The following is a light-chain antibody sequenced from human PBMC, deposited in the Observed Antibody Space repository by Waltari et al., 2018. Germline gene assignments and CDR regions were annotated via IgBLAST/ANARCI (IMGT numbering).Light chain of an antibody. CDR2: WAS. V-gene: IGKV4-1*01. J-gene: IGKJ3*01. CDR3: QQQYTPPFT. Sequence: IVMTQSPDSLAVSLGERATINCKSSQSVLYNSNSKNYLPWYQQKPGQPPKLLTKWASTRESGVPARFSGRGSGTEFTRTISSLQAEDVAGYYCQQQYTPPFTVGPGTKVDIK. CDR1: QSVLYNSNSKNY.